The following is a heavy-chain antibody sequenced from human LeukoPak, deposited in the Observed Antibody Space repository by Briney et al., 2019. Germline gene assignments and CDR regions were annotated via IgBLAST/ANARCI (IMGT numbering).Heavy chain of an antibody. V-gene: IGHV4-4*07. Sequence: PSETLSLTCTVSGVSISSYHWSWLRQPAGKGLEWIGRIHTSGSTNYNPSLKSRVTMSVDTSKNQFSLKLSSVTAADTAVYYCARDAYYYGSGSYFFDYWGQGTLVTVSS. CDR1: GVSISSYH. D-gene: IGHD3-10*01. CDR3: ARDAYYYGSGSYFFDY. CDR2: IHTSGST. J-gene: IGHJ4*02.